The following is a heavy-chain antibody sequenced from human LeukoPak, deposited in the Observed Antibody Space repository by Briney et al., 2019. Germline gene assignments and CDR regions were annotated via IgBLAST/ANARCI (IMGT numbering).Heavy chain of an antibody. D-gene: IGHD5-12*01. Sequence: GGSLRLSCAASGFTFSNAWMSWVRQAPGKGLEWVGRIKSKTDGGTTDYAAPVKGRFTISRDDSKNTLYLQMNSLKTEDTAVYYCTTAPGYSGYDLDYWGQGTLVTVSS. CDR3: TTAPGYSGYDLDY. J-gene: IGHJ4*02. V-gene: IGHV3-15*01. CDR1: GFTFSNAW. CDR2: IKSKTDGGTT.